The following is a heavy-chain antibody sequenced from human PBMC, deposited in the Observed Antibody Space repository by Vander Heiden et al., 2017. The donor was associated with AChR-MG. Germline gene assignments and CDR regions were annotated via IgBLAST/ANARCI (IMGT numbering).Heavy chain of an antibody. Sequence: EVQLLESGGGLVQPGGSLRLSCAASGFPFRSSAMSRVRQAPGKGLEWVSAISGSGGSTYYADSVKGRFTISRDNSKNTLYLQMNSLRAEDTAVYYCAKGRFGELLFPHEHFDYWGQGTLVTVSS. J-gene: IGHJ4*02. CDR2: ISGSGGST. V-gene: IGHV3-23*01. D-gene: IGHD3-10*01. CDR3: AKGRFGELLFPHEHFDY. CDR1: GFPFRSSA.